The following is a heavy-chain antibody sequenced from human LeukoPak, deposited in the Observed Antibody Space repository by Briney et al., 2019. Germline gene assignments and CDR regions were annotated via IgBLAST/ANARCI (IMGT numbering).Heavy chain of an antibody. CDR1: GSTFSRYA. V-gene: IGHV3-30*04. J-gene: IGHJ4*02. CDR3: ARGRGATKKY. Sequence: PGRSLRLSCAASGSTFSRYALHWVRQAPGKGLEWVAVISFDATKTYYADAVKGRFSISRDNSNSTLFLQMNSLRENDTAVYHCARGRGATKKYWGQGTLVTASS. CDR2: ISFDATKT. D-gene: IGHD1-26*01.